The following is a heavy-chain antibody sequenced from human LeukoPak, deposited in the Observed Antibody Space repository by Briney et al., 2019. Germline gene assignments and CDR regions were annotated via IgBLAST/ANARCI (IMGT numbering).Heavy chain of an antibody. Sequence: SETLSLTCAVYGGSFSGYYWSWIRQPPGKGLEWIGYIYYSGSTNYNPSLKSRVTISVDTSKNQFSLKLSSETAADTAVYYCARGLDIVVVVAATRRDNWFDPWGQGTLVTVSS. J-gene: IGHJ5*02. CDR3: ARGLDIVVVVAATRRDNWFDP. D-gene: IGHD2-15*01. CDR1: GGSFSGYY. V-gene: IGHV4-59*01. CDR2: IYYSGST.